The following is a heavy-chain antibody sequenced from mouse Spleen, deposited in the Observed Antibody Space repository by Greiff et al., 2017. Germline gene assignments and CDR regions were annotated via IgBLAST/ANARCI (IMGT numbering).Heavy chain of an antibody. CDR1: GYTFTSYW. D-gene: IGHD2-1*01. CDR2: IHPNSGST. J-gene: IGHJ2*01. CDR3: ARAEDFGNYYFDY. V-gene: IGHV1-64*01. Sequence: VQLQQPGAELVKPGASVKLSCKASGYTFTSYWMHWVKQRPGQGLEWIGMIHPNSGSTNYNEKFKSKATLIVDKSSSTAYMQLSSLTSEDSAVYYCARAEDFGNYYFDYWGQGTTLTVSS.